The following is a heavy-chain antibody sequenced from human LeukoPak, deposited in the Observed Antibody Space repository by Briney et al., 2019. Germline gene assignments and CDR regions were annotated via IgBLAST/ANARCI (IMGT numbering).Heavy chain of an antibody. CDR2: IYYSGRT. J-gene: IGHJ5*02. Sequence: SETLSLTCTVSGGSISNYYWSWIRQSPVKGLEWIGFIYYSGRTNYNPSLKSRVTISVDTSKNQFSLKLSSVTAADTAVHYCARARRWNAAVEGWWFDPWGQGTLVTVSS. D-gene: IGHD1-1*01. CDR1: GGSISNYY. CDR3: ARARRWNAAVEGWWFDP. V-gene: IGHV4-59*01.